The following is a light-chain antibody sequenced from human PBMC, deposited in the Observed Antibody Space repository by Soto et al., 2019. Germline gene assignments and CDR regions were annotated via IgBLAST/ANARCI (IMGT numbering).Light chain of an antibody. CDR1: QFISNS. Sequence: EIVMTQSPATLSVSPGERVTLSCRASQFISNSLAWYQQRPGQPPRLLIYGASTRAAGISARFSGSGSGIEFTLTISSLQSEDFAVYYCQQSSNWPRTFGQGTKVDIK. CDR3: QQSSNWPRT. J-gene: IGKJ1*01. CDR2: GAS. V-gene: IGKV3-15*01.